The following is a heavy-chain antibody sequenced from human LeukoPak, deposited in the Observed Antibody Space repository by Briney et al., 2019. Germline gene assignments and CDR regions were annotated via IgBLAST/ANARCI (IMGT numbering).Heavy chain of an antibody. CDR2: IIPIFGTA. D-gene: IGHD3-16*01. CDR3: ANRFGGVENWFDP. J-gene: IGHJ5*02. CDR1: GYTFTGYY. V-gene: IGHV1-69*13. Sequence: ASVKVSCKASGYTFTGYYMHWVRQAPGQGLEWMGGIIPIFGTANYAQKFQGRVTITADESTSTAYMELSSLRSEDTAVYYCANRFGGVENWFDPWGQGTLVTVSS.